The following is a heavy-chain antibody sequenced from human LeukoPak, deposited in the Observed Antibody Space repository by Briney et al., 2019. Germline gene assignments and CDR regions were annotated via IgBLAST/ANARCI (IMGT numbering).Heavy chain of an antibody. CDR1: GESFDSFY. V-gene: IGHV4-34*01. CDR3: AVRLTTGRLGTATTWFDP. J-gene: IGHJ5*02. Sequence: SETLSLTCAVYGESFDSFYWNRVRQAPGKGLEWLGEVNQSGGSDYNPALESRVAISADASKRQFSLKLISVTAADTAVYYCAVRLTTGRLGTATTWFDPWGQGTLVSVSS. CDR2: VNQSGGS. D-gene: IGHD1-1*01.